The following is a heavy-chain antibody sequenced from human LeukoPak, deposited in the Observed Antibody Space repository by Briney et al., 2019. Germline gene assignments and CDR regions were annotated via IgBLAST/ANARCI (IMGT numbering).Heavy chain of an antibody. V-gene: IGHV5-51*01. J-gene: IGHJ4*02. CDR3: ARRKVRSSKWYPIDY. CDR1: GYSFSTYW. CDR2: IYPGDSDT. Sequence: PGESLKISCKASGYSFSTYWIGWVRQVPGKGLEWMGIIYPGDSDTRYSPSFQGQVTISADKSISTAYLQWSSLKASDTAMYYCARRKVRSSKWYPIDYWGQGTLVTVSS. D-gene: IGHD6-13*01.